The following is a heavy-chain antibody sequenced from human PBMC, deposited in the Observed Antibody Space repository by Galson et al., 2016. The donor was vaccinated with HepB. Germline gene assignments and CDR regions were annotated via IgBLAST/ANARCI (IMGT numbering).Heavy chain of an antibody. J-gene: IGHJ4*02. CDR2: TFYRSKWYK. Sequence: CAISGDSVSSISATWNWIRQSPSRGLEWLGRTFYRSKWYKDYAASVKSRITVNADTSRNQFTLQLNSVTPEDAALYFCARATSSSWSVLDYWGQGTLVAVSS. CDR3: ARATSSSWSVLDY. CDR1: GDSVSSISAT. V-gene: IGHV6-1*01. D-gene: IGHD6-13*01.